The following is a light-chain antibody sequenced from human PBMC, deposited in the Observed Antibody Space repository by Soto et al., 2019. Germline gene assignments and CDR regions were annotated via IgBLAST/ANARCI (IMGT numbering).Light chain of an antibody. CDR2: DAS. CDR3: QQYDDWPET. Sequence: EKVMTQSPATLSVSPGERATLSCRASQSVSSNLAWYQQKPGQAPRLLIYDASTRATGIPARFSGSGSGTEFTLTISSLQSEDLAVYYCQQYDDWPETFGQGTNVDIK. J-gene: IGKJ1*01. V-gene: IGKV3-15*01. CDR1: QSVSSN.